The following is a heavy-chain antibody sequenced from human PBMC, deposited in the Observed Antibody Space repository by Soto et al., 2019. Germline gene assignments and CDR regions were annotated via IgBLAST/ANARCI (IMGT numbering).Heavy chain of an antibody. Sequence: GSLRLSCAASGFTFSSYSMNWVRQAPGKGLEWVSYISSSSSTIYYADSVKGRFTISRDNAKNSLYLQMNSLRDEDTAVYYCARVGSHYYGSGSFGADVWGQGTTVTVSS. CDR2: ISSSSSTI. D-gene: IGHD3-10*01. CDR1: GFTFSSYS. V-gene: IGHV3-48*02. J-gene: IGHJ6*02. CDR3: ARVGSHYYGSGSFGADV.